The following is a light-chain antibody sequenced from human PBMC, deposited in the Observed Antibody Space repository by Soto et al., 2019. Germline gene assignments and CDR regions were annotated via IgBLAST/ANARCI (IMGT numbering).Light chain of an antibody. CDR1: QSVGSY. J-gene: IGKJ3*01. CDR3: QQRNNWLGFT. V-gene: IGKV3-11*01. CDR2: DAS. Sequence: EIVLTQSPATLSLSPGERATLSCRASQSVGSYLAWFQQKPGQAPRLLIYDASNRATGIPARFSGSGSGTDFTLTISSLEPEDFAVYYCQQRNNWLGFTFGLGTKVDIK.